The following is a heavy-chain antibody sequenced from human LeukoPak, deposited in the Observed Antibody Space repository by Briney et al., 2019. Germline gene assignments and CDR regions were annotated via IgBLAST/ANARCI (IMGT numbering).Heavy chain of an antibody. CDR3: ADAYYYDSSGPTGAFDI. D-gene: IGHD3-22*01. J-gene: IGHJ3*02. CDR2: IIPIFGIA. CDR1: GGTVSSYA. Sequence: SVKVSCKASGGTVSSYAISWVRQAPGQGLGWMGRIIPIFGIANFAQKLQGRVTITADKSTSTAYMELSSLRSEDTAVCYCADAYYYDSSGPTGAFDIWGQGTMVTVSS. V-gene: IGHV1-69*04.